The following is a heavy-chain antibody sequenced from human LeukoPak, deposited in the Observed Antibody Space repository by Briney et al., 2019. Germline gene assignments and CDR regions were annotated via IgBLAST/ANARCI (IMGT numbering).Heavy chain of an antibody. CDR2: INSDGSST. Sequence: GGSLRLSCAASGFTFSSYWMHWVRQAPGKGLVWVSRINSDGSSTSYADSVKGQFTISRDNAKNTLYLQMNSLRAEDTAVYYCARASGSYSLDYWGQGTLVAVSS. J-gene: IGHJ4*02. D-gene: IGHD1-26*01. V-gene: IGHV3-74*01. CDR1: GFTFSSYW. CDR3: ARASGSYSLDY.